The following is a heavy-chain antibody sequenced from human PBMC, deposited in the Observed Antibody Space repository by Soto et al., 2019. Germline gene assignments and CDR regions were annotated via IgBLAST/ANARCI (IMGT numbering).Heavy chain of an antibody. CDR2: IYHNGHT. CDR3: ARDAAEPGEEDRFDY. CDR1: GGSIKTDVW. D-gene: IGHD2-15*01. J-gene: IGHJ4*02. Sequence: QVQLQESGPGLVKPSGALSLTCTVSGGSIKTDVWWSWVRQPPGKVLEWIGEIYHNGHTNYNPSLKSRVTMSVDRPKNEFSLMLTSVTAADTAMYYCARDAAEPGEEDRFDYWGQGILVTVSS. V-gene: IGHV4-4*02.